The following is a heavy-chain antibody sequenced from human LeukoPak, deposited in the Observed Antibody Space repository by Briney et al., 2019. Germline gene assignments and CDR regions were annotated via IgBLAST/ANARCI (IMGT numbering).Heavy chain of an antibody. CDR3: ARSVAVVTATFGY. CDR1: GFTFNSYW. V-gene: IGHV3-74*01. D-gene: IGHD2-15*01. Sequence: PGGTLRLSCAASGFTFNSYWMHWVRQAPGKGLVWVSRINSDGSSTSYADSVKGRFTISRDNAKNTLYLQMNSLRAEDTAVYYCARSVAVVTATFGYWGQGTLVTVSS. J-gene: IGHJ4*02. CDR2: INSDGSST.